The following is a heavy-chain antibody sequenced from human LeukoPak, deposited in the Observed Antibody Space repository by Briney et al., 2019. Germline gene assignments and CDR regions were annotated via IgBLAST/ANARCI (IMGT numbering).Heavy chain of an antibody. CDR1: GYTFTSYG. J-gene: IGHJ4*02. Sequence: ASVKVSCKASGYTFTSYGISWVRQAPGQGLEWMGWISAYNGNTNYAQKLQGRVTMTTDTSTSTAYMELRSLRSDDTAVYYCARTAPFGGFGELSSFFDYWAREPWSPSPQ. CDR2: ISAYNGNT. D-gene: IGHD3-10*01. CDR3: ARTAPFGGFGELSSFFDY. V-gene: IGHV1-18*04.